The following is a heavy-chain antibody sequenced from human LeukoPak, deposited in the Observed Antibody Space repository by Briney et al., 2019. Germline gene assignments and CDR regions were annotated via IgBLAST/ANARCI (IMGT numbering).Heavy chain of an antibody. D-gene: IGHD2-21*02. Sequence: SSETLSLTCAVYGGSFSGYYWSWIRQPPGKGLEWIGEINHSGSTNYNPSLKSRVTISVDTSKNQFSLKLSSVTAADTAVYYCARVAYCGGDCYSYYFDYWGQGTLVTVSS. V-gene: IGHV4-34*01. CDR2: INHSGST. CDR1: GGSFSGYY. CDR3: ARVAYCGGDCYSYYFDY. J-gene: IGHJ4*02.